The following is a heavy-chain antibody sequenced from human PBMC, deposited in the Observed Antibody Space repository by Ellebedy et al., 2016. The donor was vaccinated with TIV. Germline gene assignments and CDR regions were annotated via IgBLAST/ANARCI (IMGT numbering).Heavy chain of an antibody. V-gene: IGHV3-7*01. CDR3: ARAIYGASNL. Sequence: GESLKISCAASAFSFRSYWMSWVRQAPGKGLEWVANINEDGTKKHYVDSVNGRFTISRDNAGNSLYLQMKGLGAEDTAVYYCARAIYGASNLWGRGTLATVSS. D-gene: IGHD4-17*01. J-gene: IGHJ2*01. CDR1: AFSFRSYW. CDR2: INEDGTKK.